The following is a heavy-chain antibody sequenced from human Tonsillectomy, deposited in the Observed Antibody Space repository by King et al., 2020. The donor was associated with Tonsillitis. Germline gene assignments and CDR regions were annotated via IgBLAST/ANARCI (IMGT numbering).Heavy chain of an antibody. CDR1: GGSISSGSYY. D-gene: IGHD6-6*01. V-gene: IGHV4-61*02. CDR3: AISIAARPFDY. J-gene: IGHJ4*02. Sequence: QLQESGPGLVKPSQTLSLTCSVSGGSISSGSYYCSWIRQPAGRGLEWIGRMYISGSINYNPSLKSRVTMSVDTSKNQFSLNLRSATAADTAVYYCAISIAARPFDYWGQGILVTVSS. CDR2: MYISGSI.